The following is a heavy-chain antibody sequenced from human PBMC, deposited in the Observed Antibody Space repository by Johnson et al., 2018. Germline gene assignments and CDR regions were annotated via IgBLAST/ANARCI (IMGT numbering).Heavy chain of an antibody. V-gene: IGHV4-34*01. CDR2: INHSGST. CDR1: GGSFSGYY. J-gene: IGHJ3*02. D-gene: IGHD3-22*01. CDR3: ARRDTEYYDSSGYYDAFEI. Sequence: QVQLQQWGAGLLKPSETLSLTCAVYGGSFSGYYWSWIRQPPGKGLEWIGEINHSGSTNYNPSLKSRVTISVDTSKNQFSLKLSSVTAAETVGYYCARRDTEYYDSSGYYDAFEIWGQGTMVTVSS.